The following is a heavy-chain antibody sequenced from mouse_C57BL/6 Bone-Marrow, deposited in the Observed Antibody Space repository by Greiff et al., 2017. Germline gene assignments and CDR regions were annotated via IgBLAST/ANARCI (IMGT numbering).Heavy chain of an antibody. J-gene: IGHJ2*01. V-gene: IGHV1-81*01. CDR3: ARHYYGSSYGY. CDR2: IYPRSGNT. CDR1: GYTFTSYG. Sequence: VQLQQSGAELARPGASVKLSCKASGYTFTSYGISWVKQRTGQGLEWIGEIYPRSGNTYYNEKLKGKATLTADKSSSAAYMELRRLTSEDSAVYFCARHYYGSSYGYWGQGTTLTVSS. D-gene: IGHD1-1*01.